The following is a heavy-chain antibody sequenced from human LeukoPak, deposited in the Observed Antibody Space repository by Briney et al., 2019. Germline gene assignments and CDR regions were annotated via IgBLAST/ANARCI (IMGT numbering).Heavy chain of an antibody. Sequence: ASVKVSCKASGYTFTGYYMHWVRQAPGQGLEWMGWINPNSGGTNYAQKFQGRVTITADKSTSTAYMELSSLRSEDTAVYYCARGLRYFDRGYFDYWGQGTLVTVSP. V-gene: IGHV1-2*02. J-gene: IGHJ4*02. CDR2: INPNSGGT. D-gene: IGHD3-9*01. CDR3: ARGLRYFDRGYFDY. CDR1: GYTFTGYY.